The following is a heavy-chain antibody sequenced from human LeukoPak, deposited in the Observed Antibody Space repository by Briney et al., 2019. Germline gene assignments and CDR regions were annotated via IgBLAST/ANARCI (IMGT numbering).Heavy chain of an antibody. Sequence: GGSLRLSCAASGFTFSSYGMHWVRQAPGKGLEWVAVISYDGSNKYYADSVKGRFTISRDNSKNTLYLQMNSLRAEDTAVYYCARNFYFKYDSSGYPFDYWGQGTLVTVSS. V-gene: IGHV3-30*03. CDR3: ARNFYFKYDSSGYPFDY. D-gene: IGHD3-22*01. CDR2: ISYDGSNK. CDR1: GFTFSSYG. J-gene: IGHJ4*02.